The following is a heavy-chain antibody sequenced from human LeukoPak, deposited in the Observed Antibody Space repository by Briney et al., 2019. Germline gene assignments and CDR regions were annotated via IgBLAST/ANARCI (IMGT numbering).Heavy chain of an antibody. J-gene: IGHJ4*02. Sequence: SVKVSCKASGGTFSSYAISWVRQAPGQGLEWMGRIIPIFGTANYAQKFQGRVTITTDESTSTAYMELSSLRSEDTAAYYCARDSAYYYDSSAIDYWGQGTLVTVSS. D-gene: IGHD3-22*01. V-gene: IGHV1-69*05. CDR2: IIPIFGTA. CDR1: GGTFSSYA. CDR3: ARDSAYYYDSSAIDY.